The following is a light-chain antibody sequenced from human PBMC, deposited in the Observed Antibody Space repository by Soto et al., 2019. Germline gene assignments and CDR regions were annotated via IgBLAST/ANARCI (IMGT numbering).Light chain of an antibody. V-gene: IGKV3-20*01. J-gene: IGKJ2*01. CDR3: QQYSSSPLLYT. CDR1: QSVRSSY. CDR2: GAS. Sequence: EIVLTQSPGTLSLSPGERATLSCRASQSVRSSYLAWYQQKPGQAPRHLIYGASSRATGIPDRFSGSGSGTDFTLTISRLEPEDFAVYYCQQYSSSPLLYTFGQGTKLEIK.